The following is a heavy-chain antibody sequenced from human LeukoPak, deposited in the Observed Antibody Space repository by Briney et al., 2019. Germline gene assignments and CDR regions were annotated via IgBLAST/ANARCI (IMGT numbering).Heavy chain of an antibody. V-gene: IGHV4-38-2*01. J-gene: IGHJ4*02. Sequence: SETLSLTCAVSGYSISSGYYWGWIRQPPGKGLEWIGSIYHSGSTYYNPSLKSRVTISVDTSKNQLSLKLSSVTAADTAVYYCARLSGGTTTAHFDYWGQGTLVTVSS. CDR2: IYHSGST. CDR1: GYSISSGYY. CDR3: ARLSGGTTTAHFDY. D-gene: IGHD1-1*01.